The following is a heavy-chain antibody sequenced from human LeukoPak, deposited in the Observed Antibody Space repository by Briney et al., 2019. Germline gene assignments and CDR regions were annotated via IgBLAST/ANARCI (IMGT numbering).Heavy chain of an antibody. Sequence: GGFLRLSCAASGFTFSSYAMSWVRQAPGKGLEWVSAISGSGGSTYYADSVKGRFTISRDNSKNTLYLQMNSLRAEDTAVYYCAKDLRYFDWLLILDAFDIWGQGTMVTVSS. D-gene: IGHD3-9*01. CDR2: ISGSGGST. J-gene: IGHJ3*02. CDR3: AKDLRYFDWLLILDAFDI. CDR1: GFTFSSYA. V-gene: IGHV3-23*01.